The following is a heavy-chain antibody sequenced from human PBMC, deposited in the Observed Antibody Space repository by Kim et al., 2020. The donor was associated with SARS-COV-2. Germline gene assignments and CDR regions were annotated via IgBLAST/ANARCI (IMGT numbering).Heavy chain of an antibody. CDR3: ARLGTSLGNYFDY. CDR2: INYSGTT. D-gene: IGHD1-1*01. Sequence: SETLSLTCSVAGGSISSSGYFWVWVRQPPGKGPVWIGSINYSGTTYYTSSLKSRITLSVDTSRNQFSLKLSSVTAADTAVYYCARLGTSLGNYFDYWGQGKLVTVSS. J-gene: IGHJ4*02. V-gene: IGHV4-39*01. CDR1: GGSISSSGYF.